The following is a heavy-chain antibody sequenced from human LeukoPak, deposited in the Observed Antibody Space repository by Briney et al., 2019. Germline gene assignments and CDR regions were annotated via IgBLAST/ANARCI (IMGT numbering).Heavy chain of an antibody. CDR2: ISAYNGNT. V-gene: IGHV1-18*01. D-gene: IGHD5-24*01. CDR1: GYTFTSYG. Sequence: ASVKVSCKASGYTFTSYGISWVRQAPGQGLEWMGWISAYNGNTKYAQNLQGRVTVTTDTSTTTAYMELRSLKSDDTAVYYCARARRGVEMATIFDFWGQGTVVTVSS. CDR3: ARARRGVEMATIFDF. J-gene: IGHJ4*02.